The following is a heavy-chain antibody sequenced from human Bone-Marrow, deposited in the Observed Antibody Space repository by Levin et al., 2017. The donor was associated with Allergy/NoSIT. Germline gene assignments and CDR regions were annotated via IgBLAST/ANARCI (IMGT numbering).Heavy chain of an antibody. CDR2: ISSSGTSI. CDR1: GFAFSDHY. V-gene: IGHV3-11*01. CDR3: ARGAASDR. J-gene: IGHJ4*02. D-gene: IGHD2-15*01. Sequence: LSLTCAASGFAFSDHYMNWVRQAPGKGPEWISFISSSGTSIHYADSVKGRFTISRDNARNSLYLQMDSLRVEDTAVYYCARGAASDRWGQGTLVTVSS.